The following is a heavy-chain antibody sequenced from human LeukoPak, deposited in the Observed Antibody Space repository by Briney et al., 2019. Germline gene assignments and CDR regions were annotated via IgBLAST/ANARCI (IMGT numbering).Heavy chain of an antibody. CDR1: GGSFSGYY. CDR3: ARGIRWLDY. V-gene: IGHV4-34*01. CDR2: INHSGST. D-gene: IGHD4-23*01. J-gene: IGHJ4*02. Sequence: SETLSLTCAVYGGSFSGYYWTWIRQSPGKGLEWIGEINHSGSTNYNPSLKSRVTISVDTSKNQFSLKLSSVTAEDTAVYYCARGIRWLDYWGQGSLVTVSS.